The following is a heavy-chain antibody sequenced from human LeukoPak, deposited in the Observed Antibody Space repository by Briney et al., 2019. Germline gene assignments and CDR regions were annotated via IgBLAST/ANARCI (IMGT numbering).Heavy chain of an antibody. V-gene: IGHV3-21*01. CDR1: GFTFSSYS. Sequence: GGSLRLSCAASGFTFSSYSINWVRQAPGKGLEWVSSISSSSSYIYYADSVKGRFTISRDNAKNSLYLQMNSLRAEDTAVYYCARDSRIVGATYWGQGTLVTVSS. J-gene: IGHJ4*02. CDR3: ARDSRIVGATY. D-gene: IGHD1-26*01. CDR2: ISSSSSYI.